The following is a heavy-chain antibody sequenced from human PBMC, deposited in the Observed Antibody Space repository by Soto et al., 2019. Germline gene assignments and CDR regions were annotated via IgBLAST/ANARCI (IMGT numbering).Heavy chain of an antibody. J-gene: IGHJ4*01. V-gene: IGHV4-31*03. Sequence: PSQTLSRPCTVTPNSITSGGYYWSWTRQAPGKGLEWIVEIYHGGVITYNPSLKSRPTISVDPSINHSPLKLTPVTAADTAVYFCARELGTGTDYWGRGTLDTVSS. CDR1: PNSITSGGYY. CDR2: IYHGGVI. D-gene: IGHD1-1*01. CDR3: ARELGTGTDY.